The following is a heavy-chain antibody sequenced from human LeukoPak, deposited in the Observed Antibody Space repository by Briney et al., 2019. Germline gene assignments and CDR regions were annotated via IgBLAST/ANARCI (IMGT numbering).Heavy chain of an antibody. J-gene: IGHJ4*02. D-gene: IGHD2-2*01. CDR2: INPSGGST. CDR3: ARELSMYCSSTSCYGHGGAGSQLFDY. V-gene: IGHV1-46*01. CDR1: GYTFTSYY. Sequence: ASVKVSCKASGYTFTSYYMHWVRQAPGQGLEWMGIINPSGGSTSYAQKFQGRVTMTRDTSISTAYMELSRLRSDDTAVYYCARELSMYCSSTSCYGHGGAGSQLFDYWGQGTLVTVSS.